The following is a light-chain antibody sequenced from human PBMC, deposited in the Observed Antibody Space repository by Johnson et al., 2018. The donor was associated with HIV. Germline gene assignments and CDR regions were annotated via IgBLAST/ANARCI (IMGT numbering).Light chain of an antibody. CDR1: SSNIGNNY. J-gene: IGLJ1*01. CDR2: ENN. Sequence: QSVLTQPPSVSAAPGQKVTISCSGSSSNIGNNYVSWYQQLPGTAPKLLIYENNKRPSGIPDRFSGSKSGTSATLGITGLQTGDEADYYCGTWDASLSVNVFGPGTKVTVL. CDR3: GTWDASLSVNV. V-gene: IGLV1-51*02.